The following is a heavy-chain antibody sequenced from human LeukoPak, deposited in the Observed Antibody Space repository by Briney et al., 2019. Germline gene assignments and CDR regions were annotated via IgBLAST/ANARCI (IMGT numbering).Heavy chain of an antibody. D-gene: IGHD2-2*01. CDR2: INPNSGGT. J-gene: IGHJ6*02. CDR1: GYTFTGYY. CDR3: ARRGYCSSTSCYGLYYYYGMDV. V-gene: IGHV1-2*02. Sequence: ASVKVSCKASGYTFTGYYMHRVRQAPGQGLEWMGWINPNSGGTNYAQKFQGRVTMTRDTSISTAYMELSRLRSDDTAVYYCARRGYCSSTSCYGLYYYYGMDVWGQGTTVTVSS.